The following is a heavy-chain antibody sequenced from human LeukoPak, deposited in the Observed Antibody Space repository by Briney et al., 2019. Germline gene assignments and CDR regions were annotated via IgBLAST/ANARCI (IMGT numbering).Heavy chain of an antibody. CDR1: GGSISSGDYS. Sequence: PSETLSLTCTVSGGSISSGDYSWSWLRQPPGKGLEWIGYIYYSGSTYYNPSLKSRVTISVDTSKNQFSLKLSSVTAADTAVYYCARDLYYGSGSFYYYGMDVWGQGTTVTVSS. J-gene: IGHJ6*02. V-gene: IGHV4-30-4*01. CDR2: IYYSGST. D-gene: IGHD3-10*01. CDR3: ARDLYYGSGSFYYYGMDV.